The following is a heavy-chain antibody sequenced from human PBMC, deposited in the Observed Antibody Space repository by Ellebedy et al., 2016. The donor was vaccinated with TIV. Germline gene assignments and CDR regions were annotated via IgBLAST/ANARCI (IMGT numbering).Heavy chain of an antibody. J-gene: IGHJ5*02. V-gene: IGHV4-39*07. CDR3: ARVRGPHNKNWFDP. CDR2: IYYSGST. D-gene: IGHD1-14*01. CDR1: GGSISSGTYY. Sequence: SETLSLTCTVSGGSISSGTYYWGWIRQPPGKGLEWIGSIYYSGSTYYNPSLKSRVTISVDTSKNQFSLNLSSVTAADTAVYYCARVRGPHNKNWFDPWGQGTQVTVSS.